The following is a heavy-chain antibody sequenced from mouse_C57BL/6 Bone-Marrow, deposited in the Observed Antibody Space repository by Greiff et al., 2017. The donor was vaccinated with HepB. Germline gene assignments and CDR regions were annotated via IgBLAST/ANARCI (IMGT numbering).Heavy chain of an antibody. J-gene: IGHJ3*01. D-gene: IGHD1-1*01. CDR3: ARRYYGSSLAWFAY. V-gene: IGHV1-54*01. CDR2: INPGSGGT. Sequence: LQESGAELVRPGTSVKVSCKASGYAFTNYLIEWVKQRPGQGLEWIGVINPGSGGTNYNEKFKGKATLTADKSSSTAYMQLSSLTSEDSAVYFCARRYYGSSLAWFAYWGQGTLVTVSA. CDR1: GYAFTNYL.